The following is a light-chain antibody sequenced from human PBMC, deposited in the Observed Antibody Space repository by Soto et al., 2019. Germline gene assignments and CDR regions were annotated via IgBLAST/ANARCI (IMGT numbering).Light chain of an antibody. CDR1: TSDVGDYNF. V-gene: IGLV2-8*01. CDR3: TSYGGNNNPVI. J-gene: IGLJ2*01. Sequence: QSALTQPPSASGSPGQSVTISCTGTTSDVGDYNFVSWYQQHPGKAPKLMIYEVGKRPSGVPDRFSGSKAGNTASLSVSGLQAEDEADYYCTSYGGNNNPVIFGGGTKLTVL. CDR2: EVG.